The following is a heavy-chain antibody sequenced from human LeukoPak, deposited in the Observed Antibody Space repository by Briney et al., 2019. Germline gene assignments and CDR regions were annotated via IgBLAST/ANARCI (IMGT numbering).Heavy chain of an antibody. Sequence: APVKVSCKASGGTFSSHAISWVRQAPGQGLEWMGGIIPIFGTANYAQKFQGRVTITADESTSTAYMELSSLRSEDTAVYYCARDGRGDYQNYYYYGMDVWGQGTTVTVSS. CDR3: ARDGRGDYQNYYYYGMDV. D-gene: IGHD4-17*01. CDR2: IIPIFGTA. V-gene: IGHV1-69*01. CDR1: GGTFSSHA. J-gene: IGHJ6*02.